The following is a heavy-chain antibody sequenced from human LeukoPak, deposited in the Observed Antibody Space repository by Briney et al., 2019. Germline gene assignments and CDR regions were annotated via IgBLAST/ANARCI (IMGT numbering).Heavy chain of an antibody. CDR3: AKSVTIFGVVTTIDFDY. Sequence: GGSLRLSCAASGFTFSSYGMHRVRQAPGKGLEWVAFIRYDGSNKYYADSVKGRFTISRDNSKNTLYLQMNSLRAEDTAVYYCAKSVTIFGVVTTIDFDYWGQGTLVTVSS. CDR2: IRYDGSNK. D-gene: IGHD3-3*01. CDR1: GFTFSSYG. J-gene: IGHJ4*02. V-gene: IGHV3-30*02.